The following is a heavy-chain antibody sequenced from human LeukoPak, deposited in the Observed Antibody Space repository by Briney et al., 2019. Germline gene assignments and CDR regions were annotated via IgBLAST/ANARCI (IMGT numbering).Heavy chain of an antibody. D-gene: IGHD5-12*01. Sequence: PGGSLRLSCEGSGFTFSNFWMSWVRQAPGRGLEWVANIKKDGSEIYYVDSVKGRFTISRDDAKNSLYLQMNSLRGDDTAMYYCAGERGGYGFYWGQGTLVTVSS. CDR2: IKKDGSEI. J-gene: IGHJ4*02. CDR3: AGERGGYGFY. CDR1: GFTFSNFW. V-gene: IGHV3-7*01.